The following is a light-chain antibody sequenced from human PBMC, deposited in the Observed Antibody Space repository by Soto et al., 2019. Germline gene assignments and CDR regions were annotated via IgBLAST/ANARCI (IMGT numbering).Light chain of an antibody. CDR3: QQRSSWPLT. CDR1: QSVSSSY. Sequence: EIVLTQSPGTVSLSPGERATLCVRASQSVSSSYLAWYQQKPGQAPRLLIYGASSRATGIPDRFSGSGSGTDFTLTISSLEPEDFAVYFCQQRSSWPLTFGGGTKVDIK. CDR2: GAS. V-gene: IGKV3D-20*02. J-gene: IGKJ4*02.